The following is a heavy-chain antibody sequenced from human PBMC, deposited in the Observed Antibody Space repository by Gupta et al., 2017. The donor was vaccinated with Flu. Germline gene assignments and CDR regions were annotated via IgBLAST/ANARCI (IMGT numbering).Heavy chain of an antibody. J-gene: IGHJ4*02. CDR3: ARGGRDTAMVSVY. CDR1: GFTFSSYG. Sequence: QVQLVESGGGVVQPGRSLRLSCAASGFTFSSYGMHWVRQAPGKGLEWVAVIWYDGSNKYYADSVKGRFTISRDNSKNTLYLQMNSLRAEDTAVYYCARGGRDTAMVSVYWGQGTLVTVSS. CDR2: IWYDGSNK. V-gene: IGHV3-33*01. D-gene: IGHD5-18*01.